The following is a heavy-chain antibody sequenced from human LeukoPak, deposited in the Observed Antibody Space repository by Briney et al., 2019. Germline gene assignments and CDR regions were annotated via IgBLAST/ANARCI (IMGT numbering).Heavy chain of an antibody. CDR2: IYTSGTT. Sequence: SQTLSLTCTVSGGSVRRGNYYWTWIRQPAGSGLEWIGRIYTSGTTDYNPSLGTRVTISVDASRNQFSLNLSPVTAADTAVYYCARWSGSVTARNYYYYMDVWGEGTTVTVSS. V-gene: IGHV4-61*02. CDR3: ARWSGSVTARNYYYYMDV. CDR1: GGSVRRGNYY. J-gene: IGHJ6*03. D-gene: IGHD6-6*01.